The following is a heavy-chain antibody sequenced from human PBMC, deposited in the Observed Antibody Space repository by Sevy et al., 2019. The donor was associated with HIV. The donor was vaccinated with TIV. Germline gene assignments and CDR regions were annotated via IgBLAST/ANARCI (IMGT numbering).Heavy chain of an antibody. J-gene: IGHJ6*02. CDR1: GYTFTGYY. Sequence: ASVKVSCKASGYTFTGYYMHWVRQAPGQGLEWMGWINPNSGGTNYAQKFQGRVTMTSDTSFSTAYMELSRLRSDATAVYYCARDGDSGGSYYSYYGMYVWGQVTTVTVS. V-gene: IGHV1-2*02. CDR2: INPNSGGT. CDR3: ARDGDSGGSYYSYYGMYV. D-gene: IGHD2-15*01.